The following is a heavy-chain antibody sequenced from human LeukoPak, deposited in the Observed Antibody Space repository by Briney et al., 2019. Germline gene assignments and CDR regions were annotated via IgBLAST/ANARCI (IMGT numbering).Heavy chain of an antibody. J-gene: IGHJ5*02. D-gene: IGHD6-19*01. CDR2: SGSGGGT. V-gene: IGHV3-23*01. Sequence: GGPLRLSCAASGFTFSSYAMSWVRQAPGKGLEWVSASGSGGGTYYADSVKGRFTISRDNSKNTLYLQMNSLRAEDTAVYYCAQHNSGIGFDPWGQGTLVTVSS. CDR3: AQHNSGIGFDP. CDR1: GFTFSSYA.